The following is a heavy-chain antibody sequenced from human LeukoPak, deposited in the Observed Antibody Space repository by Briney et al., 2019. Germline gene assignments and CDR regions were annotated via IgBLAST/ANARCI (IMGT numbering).Heavy chain of an antibody. CDR2: IYSSGTT. CDR3: VRHESGWRGAFDI. Sequence: PSETLSLTCSVLGGSISRYYWSWVRQPPGKEPEWIGYIYSSGTTDSKPALKSRVTISVDTSKTQFSLKLSTVTAADTAVYYCVRHESGWRGAFDIWGQGTMVTVSS. J-gene: IGHJ3*02. CDR1: GGSISRYY. V-gene: IGHV4-59*08. D-gene: IGHD2-15*01.